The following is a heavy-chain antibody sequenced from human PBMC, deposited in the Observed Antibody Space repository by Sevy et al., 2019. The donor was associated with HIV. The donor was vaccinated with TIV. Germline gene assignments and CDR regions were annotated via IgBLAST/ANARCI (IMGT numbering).Heavy chain of an antibody. CDR1: GGSISSSSYY. D-gene: IGHD2-15*01. CDR2: IYYSGST. CDR3: ARQLSEVVAHDY. J-gene: IGHJ4*02. V-gene: IGHV4-39*01. Sequence: SETLSHTCTVSGGSISSSSYYWGWIRQPPGKGLEWIGSIYYSGSTYYNPSLKSRVTISVDTSKNQFSLKLSSVTAADTAVYYCARQLSEVVAHDYWGQGTLVTVSS.